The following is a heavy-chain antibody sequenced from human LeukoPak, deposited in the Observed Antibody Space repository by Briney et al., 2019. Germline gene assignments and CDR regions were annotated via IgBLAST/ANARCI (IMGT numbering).Heavy chain of an antibody. V-gene: IGHV4-59*01. Sequence: SETLSLTCTVSGGSISSYYWSWIRQPPGKGLEWIGYIYYSGSTNYNPSLKSRVTISVDTSKNQFSLKLSSVTAADTAVYYCARSSGRGSSPYWGQGTLVTVSS. D-gene: IGHD6-13*01. CDR1: GGSISSYY. CDR3: ARSSGRGSSPY. J-gene: IGHJ4*02. CDR2: IYYSGST.